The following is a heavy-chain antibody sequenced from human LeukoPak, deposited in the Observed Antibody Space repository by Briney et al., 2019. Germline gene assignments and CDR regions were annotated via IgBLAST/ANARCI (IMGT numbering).Heavy chain of an antibody. CDR2: ISGSGGST. Sequence: GGSLRLSCAASGFTLSSYAMSWVRQAPGKGLEWVSAISGSGGSTYYADSVKGRFTISRDNSKNTLYLQMNSLRAEDTAVYYCAKGWGYSYLKSAFDIWGQGTMVTVSS. CDR3: AKGWGYSYLKSAFDI. V-gene: IGHV3-23*01. CDR1: GFTLSSYA. J-gene: IGHJ3*02. D-gene: IGHD5-18*01.